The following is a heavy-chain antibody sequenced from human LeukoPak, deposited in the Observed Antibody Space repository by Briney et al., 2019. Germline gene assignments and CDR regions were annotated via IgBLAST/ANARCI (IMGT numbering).Heavy chain of an antibody. CDR3: ARDMSSGDLEY. CDR1: GYTFTSYG. D-gene: IGHD2-15*01. CDR2: INVYNDNT. J-gene: IGHJ4*02. Sequence: ASVKVSCKASGYTFTSYGISWVRQAPGQGLEWMGWINVYNDNTNYAQKFQGRVTMTTDTFTSTVYMELRSLRSDDTAVYFCARDMSSGDLEYWGQGTLVTVSS. V-gene: IGHV1-18*01.